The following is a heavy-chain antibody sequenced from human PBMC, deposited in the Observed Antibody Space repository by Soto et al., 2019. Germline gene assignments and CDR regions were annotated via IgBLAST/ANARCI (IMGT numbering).Heavy chain of an antibody. CDR3: ARLSHSDSSHLYGMYV. D-gene: IGHD3-22*01. J-gene: IGHJ6*02. Sequence: GESLKISCKGSGYSFTSCGIGWVRQMPGKGLEWMGIIYPGDSDTRYSPSFQGQVTISADKSISTAYLQWSSLKASDTAMYYCARLSHSDSSHLYGMYVWGQGTTVTVSS. CDR2: IYPGDSDT. CDR1: GYSFTSCG. V-gene: IGHV5-51*01.